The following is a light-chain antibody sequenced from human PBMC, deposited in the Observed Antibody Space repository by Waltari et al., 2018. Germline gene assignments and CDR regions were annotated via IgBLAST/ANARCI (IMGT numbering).Light chain of an antibody. Sequence: DVVMTQSPLSLPVTLGQPASISCRSTQSLVYSDGNTYLNWFQQRPGQSPRSLIYKVSNRDSGVPDRFSGSGSGTVFTLKISRVEAEDVGFYYCMQSIQFPLTFGGGTKVEIK. CDR2: KVS. CDR3: MQSIQFPLT. J-gene: IGKJ4*01. V-gene: IGKV2-30*01. CDR1: QSLVYSDGNTY.